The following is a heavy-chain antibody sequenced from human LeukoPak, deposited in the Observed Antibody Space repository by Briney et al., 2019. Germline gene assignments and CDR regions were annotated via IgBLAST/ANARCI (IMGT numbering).Heavy chain of an antibody. V-gene: IGHV3-74*01. CDR2: VSSDGSR. J-gene: IGHJ4*02. CDR1: GVSFRTTW. D-gene: IGHD3-3*01. CDR3: ARRGGIHLEYFDY. Sequence: PGGSLRLSCAASGVSFRTTWMHWVRQAPGKGLMWVSHVSSDGSRTYADSVKGRFTVSRDNNKDMVYLQMSSLRAEDTAVYYCARRGGIHLEYFDYWGQGTLVTVSS.